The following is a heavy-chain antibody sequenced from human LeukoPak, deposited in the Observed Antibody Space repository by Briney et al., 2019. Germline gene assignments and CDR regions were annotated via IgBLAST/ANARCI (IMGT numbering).Heavy chain of an antibody. Sequence: ASVKVSCKVSGYTLTELSMHWVRQAPGKGLEWMGGFDPEDGETIYAQKFQGRVTMTTDTSTTTAYMELTSLTSDDTAVYYCARNQVAGAMDVWGQGTTVIVSS. V-gene: IGHV1-24*01. CDR2: FDPEDGET. CDR3: ARNQVAGAMDV. J-gene: IGHJ6*02. CDR1: GYTLTELS. D-gene: IGHD2-15*01.